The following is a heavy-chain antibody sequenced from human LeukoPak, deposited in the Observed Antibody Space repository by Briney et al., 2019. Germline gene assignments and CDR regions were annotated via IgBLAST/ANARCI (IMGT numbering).Heavy chain of an antibody. Sequence: PGGSLRLSCAASGFTFSSYSMNWVRQAPGKGLEWVSSISSSSSYIYYADLVKGRFTISRDNAKNSLYLQMNSLRAEDTAVYYCARGGAYISAVAGTLDYWGQGTLVTVSS. CDR3: ARGGAYISAVAGTLDY. D-gene: IGHD6-19*01. V-gene: IGHV3-21*01. CDR1: GFTFSSYS. CDR2: ISSSSSYI. J-gene: IGHJ4*02.